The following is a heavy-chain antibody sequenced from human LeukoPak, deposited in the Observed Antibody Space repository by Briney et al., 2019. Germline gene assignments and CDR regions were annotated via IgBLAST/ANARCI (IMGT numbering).Heavy chain of an antibody. D-gene: IGHD4-23*01. CDR2: IRSKANNYAT. J-gene: IGHJ5*02. CDR1: GFTFSGSA. V-gene: IGHV3-73*01. Sequence: GGSLRLSCAASGFTFSGSAMHWVRQASGKGLEWVGRIRSKANNYATAYAASVKGRFTISRDDSRNTAYLQMNSLKTEDTAVYYCTRPSLYGGKQNWFDPWGQGTLVTVSS. CDR3: TRPSLYGGKQNWFDP.